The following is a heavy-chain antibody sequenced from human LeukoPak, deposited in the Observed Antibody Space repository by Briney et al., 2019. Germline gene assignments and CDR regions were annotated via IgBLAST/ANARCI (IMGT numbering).Heavy chain of an antibody. CDR1: GHTLSEMT. CDR3: ATEVSSIVPDN. V-gene: IGHV1-24*01. D-gene: IGHD2-21*01. Sequence: GASVKVSCKVSGHTLSEMTMHWVRQAPGKGLEWMGGFDPENDERIYARKFRGRVTMTEDTSTDTAYMELSSLRSEDTAVYYCATEVSSIVPDNWGQGTLVTVSS. J-gene: IGHJ4*02. CDR2: FDPENDER.